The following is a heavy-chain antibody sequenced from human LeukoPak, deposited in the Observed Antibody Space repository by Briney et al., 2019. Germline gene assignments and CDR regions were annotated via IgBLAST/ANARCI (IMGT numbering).Heavy chain of an antibody. CDR2: IHSSGGS. J-gene: IGHJ4*02. CDR3: ARLGSYHDF. V-gene: IGHV4-4*09. CDR1: GASISSYS. D-gene: IGHD1-26*01. Sequence: SETLSLTCTGSGASISSYSWSWIRQTPEKGLEWMGHIHSSGGSSYYPSLKSRLTLSIDTSRNQLSLKLPSVTAADTAVYFCARLGSYHDFWGQGALVTVSS.